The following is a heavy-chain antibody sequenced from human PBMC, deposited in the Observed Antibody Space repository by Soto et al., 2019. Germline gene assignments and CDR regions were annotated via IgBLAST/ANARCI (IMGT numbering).Heavy chain of an antibody. D-gene: IGHD3-22*01. J-gene: IGHJ3*02. V-gene: IGHV5-51*01. CDR2: IYPGDSDT. CDR3: ARRPYYYDSSGYPPYGAFDI. CDR1: GYSFTSYW. Sequence: GESLKISCRGSGYSFTSYWIGWVRQMPGKGLEWMGIIYPGDSDTRYSPSFQGQVTISADKSISTAYLQWSSLKASDTAMYYCARRPYYYDSSGYPPYGAFDIWGQGTMVTVSS.